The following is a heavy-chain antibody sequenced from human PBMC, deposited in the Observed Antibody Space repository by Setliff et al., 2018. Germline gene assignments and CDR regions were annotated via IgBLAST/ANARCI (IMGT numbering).Heavy chain of an antibody. J-gene: IGHJ4*02. CDR3: SRLVRYCTTTSCQRLSGDEY. V-gene: IGHV1-18*01. D-gene: IGHD2-2*01. CDR2: ISAYSGNT. CDR1: GYTFSNYG. Sequence: ASVKVSCKASGYTFSNYGITWVRQAPGQGLEWMGWISAYSGNTKYAQKLQGRVTMTTDTSTTTAYLELRSLTSDDTAVYYCSRLVRYCTTTSCQRLSGDEYWGQGTLVTVSS.